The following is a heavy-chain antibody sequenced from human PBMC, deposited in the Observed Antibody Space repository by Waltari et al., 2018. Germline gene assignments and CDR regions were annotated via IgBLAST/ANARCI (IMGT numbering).Heavy chain of an antibody. CDR2: IATTSKT. V-gene: IGHV3-11*06. CDR3: ARAYGSTGDFDL. D-gene: IGHD3-9*01. Sequence: QVQLVDSGGDLVRPGGSLTLSCAASGFSLTNYYMSWIRQAPGKGLEWISYIATTSKTKNADSVKGRFTISRDNANNSMYLHMNNVRVEDTAVYFCARAYGSTGDFDLWGQGTLVIVSS. CDR1: GFSLTNYY. J-gene: IGHJ4*02.